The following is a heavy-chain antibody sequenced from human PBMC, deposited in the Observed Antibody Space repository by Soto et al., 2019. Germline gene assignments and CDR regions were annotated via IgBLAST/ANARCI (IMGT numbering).Heavy chain of an antibody. V-gene: IGHV3-23*01. CDR3: AKSITGGPFDY. J-gene: IGHJ4*02. CDR1: GFTFSSYA. CDR2: ISGSGGNT. D-gene: IGHD2-15*01. Sequence: PRGSLRLSCTASGFTFSSYAMSWVRQAPGKGLEWVSAISGSGGNTYYADSVKGRFTISRDNSKNTLYLQMNSLRAEDTAVYYCAKSITGGPFDYSSQGALDIVSS.